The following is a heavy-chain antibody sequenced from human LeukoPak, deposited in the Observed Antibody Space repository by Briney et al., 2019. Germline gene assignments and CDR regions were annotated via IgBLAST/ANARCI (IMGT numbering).Heavy chain of an antibody. CDR3: AVRSLLLDVIDY. V-gene: IGHV1-69*06. J-gene: IGHJ4*02. CDR1: GGTFSSYA. CDR2: IIPIFGTA. D-gene: IGHD2-15*01. Sequence: SVKVSCKASGGTFSSYAISWVRQAPGQGLEWMGGIIPIFGTANYAQKFQGRVTITADKSTSTAYMALSSLRSEDTAVYYCAVRSLLLDVIDYWGQGTLVTVSS.